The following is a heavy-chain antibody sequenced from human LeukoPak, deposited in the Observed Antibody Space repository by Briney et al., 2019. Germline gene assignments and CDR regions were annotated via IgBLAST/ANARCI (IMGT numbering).Heavy chain of an antibody. V-gene: IGHV4-61*02. CDR1: GDSIRSGTYY. Sequence: SETLSLTCSVSGDSIRSGTYYWSWIRQPAGKGLEWIGRIYTSGSTNYNPSLKSRVTISVDTSKNQFSLKLTSVTAADTAVYYCARAGGATRIDYWGQGTLVTVSS. J-gene: IGHJ4*02. CDR2: IYTSGST. D-gene: IGHD5-12*01. CDR3: ARAGGATRIDY.